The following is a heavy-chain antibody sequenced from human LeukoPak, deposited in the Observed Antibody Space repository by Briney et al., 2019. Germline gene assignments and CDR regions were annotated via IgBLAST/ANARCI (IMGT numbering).Heavy chain of an antibody. V-gene: IGHV4-34*01. J-gene: IGHJ4*02. D-gene: IGHD3-22*01. CDR3: ARTPYYYDSSGYLKRPIDY. CDR2: VNHSGST. Sequence: PSETLSSTCAVYGGSFSGYYWSWIRQPSGKGLEWIGEVNHSGSTNYNPSLKSRVTISVDTSKNQFSLKLSSVTAADTAVYYCARTPYYYDSSGYLKRPIDYWGQGTLVTVSS. CDR1: GGSFSGYY.